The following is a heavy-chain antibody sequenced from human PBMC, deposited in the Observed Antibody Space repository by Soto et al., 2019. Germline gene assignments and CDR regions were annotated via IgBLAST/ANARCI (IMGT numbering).Heavy chain of an antibody. Sequence: PSETLSLTCAVYGGSFSGYYWSWIRQPPGKGLEWIGEINHSGSTNYNPSLKSRVTISVDTSKNQFSLKLSSVTAADTAVYYCARGAGCSGGSCYWDYFDYWGQETLVTVSS. V-gene: IGHV4-34*01. CDR1: GGSFSGYY. CDR3: ARGAGCSGGSCYWDYFDY. D-gene: IGHD2-15*01. CDR2: INHSGST. J-gene: IGHJ4*02.